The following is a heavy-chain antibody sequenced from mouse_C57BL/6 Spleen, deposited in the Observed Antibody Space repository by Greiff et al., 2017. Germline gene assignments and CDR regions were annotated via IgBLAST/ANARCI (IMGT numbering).Heavy chain of an antibody. Sequence: EVKVVESGGGLVKPGGSLKLSCAASGFTFSDYGMHWVRQAPEKGLEWVAYISSGSSTIYYANTVKGRFTISGDNAKSTLFLQMTSLRSEDTAVYYCARAYNSSGYYFDYWGQGTTLTVSS. CDR2: ISSGSSTI. D-gene: IGHD1-1*01. CDR3: ARAYNSSGYYFDY. V-gene: IGHV5-17*01. J-gene: IGHJ2*01. CDR1: GFTFSDYG.